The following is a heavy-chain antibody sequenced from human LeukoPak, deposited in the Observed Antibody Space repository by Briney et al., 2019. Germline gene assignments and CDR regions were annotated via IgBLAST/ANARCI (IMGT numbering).Heavy chain of an antibody. CDR3: ARDRRYNDYDYYFDY. V-gene: IGHV1-46*01. J-gene: IGHJ4*02. Sequence: GASVKVSCKASGYTFTNYYMHWVRQAPGQGLEWMGIINPSGGSTTYAQKFQGRVTMTRDTSTSTVYMELSSLRSEDTAVYYCARDRRYNDYDYYFDYWGQGTLVTVSS. D-gene: IGHD5-12*01. CDR2: INPSGGST. CDR1: GYTFTNYY.